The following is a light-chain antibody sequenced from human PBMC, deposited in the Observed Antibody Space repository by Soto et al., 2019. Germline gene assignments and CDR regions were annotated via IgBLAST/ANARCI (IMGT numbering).Light chain of an antibody. Sequence: QSALTQPPSASGSPGQSVTISCTGTSSDVGGYNYVSWYQQHPGKAPKLMIYEISKRPSGVPDRFSGSQSGNTASLTVSGLQAEDEADYYCSSYAGSNVVFGGGTQLTVL. CDR1: SSDVGGYNY. V-gene: IGLV2-8*01. J-gene: IGLJ2*01. CDR2: EIS. CDR3: SSYAGSNVV.